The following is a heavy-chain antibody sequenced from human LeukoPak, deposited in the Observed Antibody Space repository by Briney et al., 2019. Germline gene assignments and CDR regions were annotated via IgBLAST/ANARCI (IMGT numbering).Heavy chain of an antibody. CDR3: ARAYGSASYSFDY. CDR1: GFTFSSYS. J-gene: IGHJ4*02. Sequence: GGSLRLSCAASGFTFSSYSLNWVRQAPGKGLEWVSSISSSSSYIYYTDSVKGRFTISRDNAKNSLYLQMNSLRAEDTAVYYCARAYGSASYSFDYWGQGTLVTVSS. D-gene: IGHD3-10*01. V-gene: IGHV3-21*01. CDR2: ISSSSSYI.